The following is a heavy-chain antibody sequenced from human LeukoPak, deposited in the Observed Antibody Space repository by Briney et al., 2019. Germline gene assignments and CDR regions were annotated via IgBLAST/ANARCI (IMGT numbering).Heavy chain of an antibody. CDR3: ARLAALRFLEWLPLGSYFDY. V-gene: IGHV4-38-2*01. CDR1: GYSLSSGYY. J-gene: IGHJ4*02. CDR2: IYHSGST. Sequence: SETLSLTCAVSGYSLSSGYYWGWIRPPPGEGVEWIGSIYHSGSTYYNPSLKSRATISVDTPKHQFSLKLRDVTAADTAVYYCARLAALRFLEWLPLGSYFDYCGEGTLVTVSS. D-gene: IGHD3-3*01.